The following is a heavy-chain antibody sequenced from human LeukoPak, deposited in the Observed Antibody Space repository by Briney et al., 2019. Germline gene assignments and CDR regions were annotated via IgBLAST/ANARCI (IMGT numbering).Heavy chain of an antibody. J-gene: IGHJ4*02. CDR1: GFTFSSYG. CDR3: AKDAWDY. V-gene: IGHV3-30*18. CDR2: ISYDGSNK. Sequence: PGGSLRLSCAASGFTFSSYGMHWVRQAPGKGLEWVAVISYDGSNKYYADSVKGRFTISRDNSKNTLYLQMNSLRAEDTGVYYCAKDAWDYWGQGTLVTVSS.